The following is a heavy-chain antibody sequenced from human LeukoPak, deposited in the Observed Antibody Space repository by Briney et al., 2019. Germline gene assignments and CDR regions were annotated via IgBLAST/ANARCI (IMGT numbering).Heavy chain of an antibody. V-gene: IGHV1-18*01. CDR1: GYTFTSYG. J-gene: IGHJ4*02. CDR2: ISAYNGNT. D-gene: IGHD5-24*01. CDR3: ARDVMATTTMGDY. Sequence: ASVKVSCKASGYTFTSYGISWVRQAPGQGLEWLGWISAYNGNTNYAQKLQGRVTMTTDTSTSTAYMELRSLRSDDPAGYYCARDVMATTTMGDYWGQGTLVTVSS.